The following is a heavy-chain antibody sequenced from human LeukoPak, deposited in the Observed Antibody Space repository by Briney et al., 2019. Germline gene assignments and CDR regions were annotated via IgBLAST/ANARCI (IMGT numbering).Heavy chain of an antibody. Sequence: PGGSLRLSCAASGFTFSSYWMSWVRQAPGKGLEWVANVKQDGSEKYYVDSVKGRFTISRDNAKNSLYLQMNSLRAEDTAVYYCARDSRMDYFDYWGQGTLVTVSS. CDR3: ARDSRMDYFDY. CDR1: GFTFSSYW. V-gene: IGHV3-7*01. J-gene: IGHJ4*02. CDR2: VKQDGSEK. D-gene: IGHD2-8*01.